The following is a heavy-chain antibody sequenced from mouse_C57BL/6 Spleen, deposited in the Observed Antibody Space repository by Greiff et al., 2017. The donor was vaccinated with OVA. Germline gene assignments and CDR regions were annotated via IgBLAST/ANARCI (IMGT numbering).Heavy chain of an antibody. J-gene: IGHJ1*03. CDR3: AREAGSGWYFDV. CDR1: GFTFSDFY. CDR2: SRNKANDYTT. V-gene: IGHV7-1*01. Sequence: EVQLMESGGGLVQSGRSLRLSCATSGFTFSDFYMEWVRQAPGKGLEWIAASRNKANDYTTEYSASVKGRFIVSRDTSQSILYLQMNALRAEDTAIYYCAREAGSGWYFDVWGTGTTVTVSS.